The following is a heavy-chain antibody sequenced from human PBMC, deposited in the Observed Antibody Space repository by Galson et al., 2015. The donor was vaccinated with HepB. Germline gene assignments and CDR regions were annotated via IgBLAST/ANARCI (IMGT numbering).Heavy chain of an antibody. V-gene: IGHV5-51*01. CDR1: GYSITSYW. Sequence: QSGAEVKKPGESLRISCKGSGYSITSYWIGWVRQMPGKGLEWMGIIYPGDSNTRYSPSFQGQVTISADKSITTAYLQWSSLKASDTAMYYCARVFYYGSGGSPHDAFDIWGQGTMVTVSS. D-gene: IGHD3-10*01. CDR2: IYPGDSNT. J-gene: IGHJ3*02. CDR3: ARVFYYGSGGSPHDAFDI.